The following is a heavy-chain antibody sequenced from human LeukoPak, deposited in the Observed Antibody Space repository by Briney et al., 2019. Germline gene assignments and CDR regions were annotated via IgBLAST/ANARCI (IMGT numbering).Heavy chain of an antibody. CDR3: ARRYCSGTICYYYGMDV. CDR1: GYTFTDCY. V-gene: IGHV1-2*06. Sequence: ASVKVSCKASGYTFTDCYMHWVRQAPGQGLEWMGRINPNIGGTNYAQKFQGRVTMTRDTSISTAYMELSTLRSDDTAVYYCARRYCSGTICYYYGMDVWGQGTTVTVSS. D-gene: IGHD2-2*01. J-gene: IGHJ6*02. CDR2: INPNIGGT.